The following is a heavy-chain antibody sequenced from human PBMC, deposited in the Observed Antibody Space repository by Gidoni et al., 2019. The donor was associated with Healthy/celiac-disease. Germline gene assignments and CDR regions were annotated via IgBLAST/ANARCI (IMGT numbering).Heavy chain of an antibody. J-gene: IGHJ5*02. CDR1: GSTCRSYS. CDR2: ISSSSITI. CDR3: ARDLVSVSGWYGNNSFDP. V-gene: IGHV3-48*04. Sequence: EVQLVESGGGLVQPGGSLRLSCAASGSTCRSYSRNWVRQAPGKGLEWVSYISSSSITIYYADSVKGRFTISRDNAKNSLYLQMNSLRAEDTAVYYCARDLVSVSGWYGNNSFDPWGQGTLVTVSS. D-gene: IGHD6-19*01.